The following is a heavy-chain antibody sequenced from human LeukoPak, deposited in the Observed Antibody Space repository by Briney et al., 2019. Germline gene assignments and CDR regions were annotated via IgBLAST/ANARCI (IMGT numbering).Heavy chain of an antibody. CDR3: GGMDRGTWYRY. V-gene: IGHV3-23*01. CDR2: ISGSGADT. D-gene: IGHD6-13*01. CDR1: GVTFSSRA. Sequence: PGGSLRLSCAASGVTFSSRAMNWVRQAPGKGLEWVSGISGSGADTYYADSVRGRFTISRDNSKNMMYLQMNSLGAEDTAVDYCGGMDRGTWYRYWGQGALVTVSS. J-gene: IGHJ4*02.